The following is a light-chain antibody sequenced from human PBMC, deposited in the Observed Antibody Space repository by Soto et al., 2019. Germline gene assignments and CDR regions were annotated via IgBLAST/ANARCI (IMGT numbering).Light chain of an antibody. Sequence: EIVLTQSTGTLSLAPGERATLSCRASQNVRGTYLGWYQQKPGQAPRLLIYDASRRATGIPDRFSGSGSGTDFTLTISRLEPEDFAVYYCQQYGSSPGTFGQGTKVEIK. CDR3: QQYGSSPGT. J-gene: IGKJ1*01. V-gene: IGKV3-20*01. CDR2: DAS. CDR1: QNVRGTY.